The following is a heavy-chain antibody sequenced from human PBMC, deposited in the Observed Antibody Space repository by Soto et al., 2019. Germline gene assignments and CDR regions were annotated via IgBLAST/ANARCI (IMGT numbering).Heavy chain of an antibody. V-gene: IGHV3-48*01. CDR3: ARDDRRFGEFHPYYYYYMDV. D-gene: IGHD3-10*01. CDR2: ISSSSSTI. Sequence: GGSLRLSCAASGFTFSSYSMNWVRQAPGKGLEWVSYISSSSSTIYCADSVKGRFTISRDNAKNSLYLQMNSLRAEDTAVYYCARDDRRFGEFHPYYYYYMDVWGKGTTVTVSS. CDR1: GFTFSSYS. J-gene: IGHJ6*03.